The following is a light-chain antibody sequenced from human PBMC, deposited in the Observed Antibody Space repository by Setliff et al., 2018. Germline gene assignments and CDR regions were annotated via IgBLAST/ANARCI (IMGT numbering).Light chain of an antibody. CDR1: SGDVGGYNY. J-gene: IGLJ1*01. CDR2: DVS. CDR3: SSYTSSSTFYV. V-gene: IGLV2-14*03. Sequence: QSALTQPASVSGSPGRSITISCTGISGDVGGYNYVSWYQQHPGKAPKLMIYDVSNRPSGVSNRFSGSKSGNTASLTISGLQAEDEADYYCSSYTSSSTFYVFGTGTKVTVL.